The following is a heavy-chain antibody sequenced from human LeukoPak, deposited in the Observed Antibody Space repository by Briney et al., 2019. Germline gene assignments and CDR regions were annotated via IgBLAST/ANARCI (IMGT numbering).Heavy chain of an antibody. CDR1: GGSISSYY. Sequence: PSETLSLTCTVSGGSISSYYWSWIRQPPGNGLEWIGYIYYSGSTNYNPSLKSRVTISVDTSKNQFSLKLSSVTAADTAVYYCARDRVGGTYSIDYWGQGTLVTVSS. J-gene: IGHJ4*02. D-gene: IGHD1-26*01. CDR3: ARDRVGGTYSIDY. V-gene: IGHV4-59*12. CDR2: IYYSGST.